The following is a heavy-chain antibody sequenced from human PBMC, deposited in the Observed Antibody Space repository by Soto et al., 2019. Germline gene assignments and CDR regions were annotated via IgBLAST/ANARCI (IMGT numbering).Heavy chain of an antibody. CDR1: GGSVSSGSYY. J-gene: IGHJ4*02. CDR2: IYYSGST. Sequence: QVQLQESGPGLVKPSETLSLTCTVSGGSVSSGSYYWSWIRQPPGKGLEWIGYIYYSGSTNYNPSIKRLVPQSVDTSKNPFSLKLSSGTAADTAVYYCARDSKTPGDASSPRYFDYWGQGTLVTVSS. D-gene: IGHD3-16*01. CDR3: ARDSKTPGDASSPRYFDY. V-gene: IGHV4-61*01.